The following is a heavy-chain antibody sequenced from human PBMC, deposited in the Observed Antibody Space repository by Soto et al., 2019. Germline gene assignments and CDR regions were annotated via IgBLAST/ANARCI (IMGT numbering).Heavy chain of an antibody. V-gene: IGHV3-33*01. CDR2: IWSDASNR. J-gene: IGHJ3*02. Sequence: QMQLVESGGGVVQPGKSLRLSCAASGFTFSNHGMHWVRQAPGKGLEWVAVIWSDASNRYYADSVKGRFTISRENSKNTLSLQMDSLGVEDTAVYYCVREGPISGTNPFDMWGQGTMVTVAS. CDR3: VREGPISGTNPFDM. D-gene: IGHD2-8*01. CDR1: GFTFSNHG.